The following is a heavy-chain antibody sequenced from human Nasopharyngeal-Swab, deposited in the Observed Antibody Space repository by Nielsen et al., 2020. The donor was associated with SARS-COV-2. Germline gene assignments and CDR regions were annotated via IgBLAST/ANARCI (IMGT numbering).Heavy chain of an antibody. Sequence: SLRISCSVSEFTFCSCGGHWFRQEPVKGLEWVSVLSYDGSNKYYADSVKDRFSISRDNSKNTLYLQMNSLRAEDTSVHYCAKDLLYYYHSSGYPLYSWGQGTLVIVSS. J-gene: IGHJ4*02. CDR1: EFTFCSCG. CDR2: LSYDGSNK. CDR3: AKDLLYYYHSSGYPLYS. D-gene: IGHD3-22*01. V-gene: IGHV3-30*18.